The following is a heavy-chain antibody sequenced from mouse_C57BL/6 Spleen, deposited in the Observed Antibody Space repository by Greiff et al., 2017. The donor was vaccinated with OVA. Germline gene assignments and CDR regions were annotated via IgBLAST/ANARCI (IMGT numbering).Heavy chain of an antibody. D-gene: IGHD1-2*01. CDR3: ARYGYASDWAWFAY. Sequence: VQLKESVAELVRPGASVKLSCTASGFNIKNTYMHWVKQRPEQGLEWIGRIDPANGNTTYAPKFQGKATITAATSSNTAYLQLSSLTSEVPAIYSCARYGYASDWAWFAYWGQGTLVTVSA. CDR1: GFNIKNTY. CDR2: IDPANGNT. V-gene: IGHV14-3*01. J-gene: IGHJ3*01.